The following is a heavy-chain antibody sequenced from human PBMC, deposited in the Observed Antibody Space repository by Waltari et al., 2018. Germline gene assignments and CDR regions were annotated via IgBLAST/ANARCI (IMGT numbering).Heavy chain of an antibody. CDR3: AREDICRSTTCYTLDY. Sequence: QVQMVESGGGVVQPGRSLRLSCAASGFTFSSYSLHWVRKAAGKGLGWWVLISYEGSSKYYADSVKGRFTVSRDNSKNTVYLQLNSLRVEDTAVYYCAREDICRSTTCYTLDYWGLGTLVTVSS. V-gene: IGHV3-30*01. CDR1: GFTFSSYS. J-gene: IGHJ4*02. CDR2: ISYEGSSK. D-gene: IGHD2-2*02.